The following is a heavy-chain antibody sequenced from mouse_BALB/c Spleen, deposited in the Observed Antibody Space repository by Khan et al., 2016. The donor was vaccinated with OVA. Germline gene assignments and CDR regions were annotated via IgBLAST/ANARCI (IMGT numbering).Heavy chain of an antibody. CDR3: ARREKYGYDPSWFAY. Sequence: QVQLQQPGAELVRPGASVNLSCKASGYTFTSYWMNWVKQRPGHGLEWIGRIDPSDSETHYNQMFKDKATLTVDKSSSTAYMQLSSLTSEDSAVYYCARREKYGYDPSWFAYWGQGTLVTVSA. CDR2: IDPSDSET. V-gene: IGHV1-61*01. CDR1: GYTFTSYW. D-gene: IGHD2-2*01. J-gene: IGHJ3*01.